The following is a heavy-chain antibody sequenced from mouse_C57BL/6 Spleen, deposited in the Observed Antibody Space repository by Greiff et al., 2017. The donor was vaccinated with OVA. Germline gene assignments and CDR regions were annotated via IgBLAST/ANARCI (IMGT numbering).Heavy chain of an antibody. Sequence: EVKLVESGGGLVKPGGSLKLSCAASGFTFSDYGMHWVRQAPEKGLEWVAYISSGSSTIYYADTVKGRFTISRDNAKNTLFLQMTSLRSEDTAMYYCARSSQLGPDYWGQGTTLTVSS. CDR2: ISSGSSTI. CDR3: ARSSQLGPDY. J-gene: IGHJ2*01. D-gene: IGHD4-1*02. CDR1: GFTFSDYG. V-gene: IGHV5-17*01.